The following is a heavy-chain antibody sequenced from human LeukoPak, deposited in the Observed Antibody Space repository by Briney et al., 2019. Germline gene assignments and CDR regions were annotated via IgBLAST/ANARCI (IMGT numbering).Heavy chain of an antibody. J-gene: IGHJ4*02. CDR1: GFTFSSYW. CDR2: IKQDGSEK. V-gene: IGHV3-7*01. D-gene: IGHD3-22*01. CDR3: ARDTPVSYYDSSGLYVTLGVPTNY. Sequence: GGSLRLSCAASGFTFSSYWMSWVRQAPGKGLEWVANIKQDGSEKYYVDSVKGRFTISRDNAKNSLYLQMNSLRAEDTAVYYCARDTPVSYYDSSGLYVTLGVPTNYWGQGTLVTVSS.